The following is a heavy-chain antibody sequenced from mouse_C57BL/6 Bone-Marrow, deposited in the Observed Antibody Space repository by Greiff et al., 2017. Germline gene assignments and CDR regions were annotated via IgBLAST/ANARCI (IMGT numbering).Heavy chain of an antibody. J-gene: IGHJ4*01. Sequence: EVQLQQSGPELVKPGASVKISCKASGYTFTDYYMNWVKQSHGKSLEWIGDINPNNGGTSYNQKFKGKDTLTVDKSSSTAYMELRSLTSEDSAVYYCARLVAPFYAMDYWGQGTSVTVSS. CDR1: GYTFTDYY. D-gene: IGHD1-1*01. V-gene: IGHV1-26*01. CDR3: ARLVAPFYAMDY. CDR2: INPNNGGT.